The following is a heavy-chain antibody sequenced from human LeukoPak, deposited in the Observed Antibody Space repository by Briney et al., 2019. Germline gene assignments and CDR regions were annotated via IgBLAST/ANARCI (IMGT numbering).Heavy chain of an antibody. V-gene: IGHV4-34*01. J-gene: IGHJ4*02. Sequence: PSETLSLTCAVSGESFSGNFWTWIRQSPGKGLEWIGEINHSGSTNYNPSLKSRVTISVDTSKNQFSLKLSSVTAADTAVYYCARGPGIAAAGPGTDYWGQGTLVTVSS. CDR1: GESFSGNF. D-gene: IGHD6-13*01. CDR3: ARGPGIAAAGPGTDY. CDR2: INHSGST.